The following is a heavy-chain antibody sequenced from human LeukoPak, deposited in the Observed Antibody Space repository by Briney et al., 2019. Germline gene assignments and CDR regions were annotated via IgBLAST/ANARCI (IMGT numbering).Heavy chain of an antibody. CDR3: ARGGPLWFGDRSDAFDI. V-gene: IGHV4-34*01. CDR1: GGSISGYY. Sequence: PSETLSLTCDVYGGSISGYYWNWIRQPPGKGLEWVGEINPSGSTNYNPSFKSRVTISLGTSKNQFSLNLTSVTAADTAVYYCARGGPLWFGDRSDAFDIWGQGTMVTVSS. CDR2: INPSGST. J-gene: IGHJ3*02. D-gene: IGHD3-10*01.